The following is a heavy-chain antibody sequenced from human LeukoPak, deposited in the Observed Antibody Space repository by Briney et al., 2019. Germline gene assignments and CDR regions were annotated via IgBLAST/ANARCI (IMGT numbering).Heavy chain of an antibody. CDR1: GASVSGNSYY. J-gene: IGHJ2*01. Sequence: SETLSLTCTVSGASVSGNSYYWGWIRQPPGKGLEWIGNIYYSGSTHYNPSLKSRVTMSVDTSKNQFSLRLNSVTAADTAVYYCAXAWGSG. V-gene: IGHV4-39*01. CDR3: AXA. CDR2: IYYSGST.